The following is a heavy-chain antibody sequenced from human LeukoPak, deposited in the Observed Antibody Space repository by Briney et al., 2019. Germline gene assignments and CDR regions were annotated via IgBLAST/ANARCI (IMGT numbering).Heavy chain of an antibody. D-gene: IGHD3-10*01. CDR1: GGSITSYTYY. V-gene: IGHV4-39*01. CDR3: ARPSNYGTGLGILD. CDR2: MSYSGSS. J-gene: IGHJ4*02. Sequence: SETLSLTCTVSGGSITSYTYYWGWIRQPPGKGLEWIGSMSYSGSSYYNPSLKSRVTISLDTSKNQFSLKLTSVTAADTAVYYCARPSNYGTGLGILDWGQGTLVIVSS.